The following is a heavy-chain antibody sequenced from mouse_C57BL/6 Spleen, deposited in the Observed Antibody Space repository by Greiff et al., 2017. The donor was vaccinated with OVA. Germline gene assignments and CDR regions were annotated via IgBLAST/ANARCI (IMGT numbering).Heavy chain of an antibody. D-gene: IGHD1-1*01. Sequence: QVQLKESGPELVKPGASVKISCKASGYAFSSSWMNWVKQRPGKGLEWIGRIYPGDGDTNYNGKFKGKATLTADKSSSTAYMQLSSLTSEDSAVYFCARSGITTGLGYWGQGTTLTVSS. CDR2: IYPGDGDT. CDR1: GYAFSSSW. V-gene: IGHV1-82*01. J-gene: IGHJ2*01. CDR3: ARSGITTGLGY.